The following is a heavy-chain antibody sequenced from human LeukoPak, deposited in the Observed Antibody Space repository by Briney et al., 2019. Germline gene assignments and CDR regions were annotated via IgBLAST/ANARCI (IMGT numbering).Heavy chain of an antibody. Sequence: GGSLRLSCAASGFTFSDYYISWIRQAPGKGLEWVSYISSSGSTIYYADSVKGRFTISRDNAKNSLYLQMNSLRAEDTAVYYCARDYYDSSGYSYYFDYWGQGTLVTVSS. CDR3: ARDYYDSSGYSYYFDY. CDR1: GFTFSDYY. CDR2: ISSSGSTI. V-gene: IGHV3-11*04. J-gene: IGHJ4*02. D-gene: IGHD3-22*01.